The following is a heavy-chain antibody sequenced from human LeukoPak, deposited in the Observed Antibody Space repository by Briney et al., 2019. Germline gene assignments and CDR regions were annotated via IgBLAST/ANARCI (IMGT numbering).Heavy chain of an antibody. D-gene: IGHD4-17*01. CDR1: GYTFTDYY. Sequence: ASVKVSCKVSGYTFTDYYMHWVQQALGKGLEWMGLVDPEDGETIYAEKFQGRVTITADTSTDTAYMELSSLRSEDTAVYYCASLTTVTPYYFDYWGQGTLVTASS. V-gene: IGHV1-69-2*01. CDR2: VDPEDGET. CDR3: ASLTTVTPYYFDY. J-gene: IGHJ4*02.